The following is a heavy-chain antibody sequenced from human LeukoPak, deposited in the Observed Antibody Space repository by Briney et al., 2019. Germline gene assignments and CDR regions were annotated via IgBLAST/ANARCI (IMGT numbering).Heavy chain of an antibody. CDR3: ARSPFRRRPTVTNNWFDP. CDR1: GYTLTSYG. V-gene: IGHV1-18*01. J-gene: IGHJ5*02. D-gene: IGHD4-17*01. CDR2: IRAYNGNT. Sequence: GASVKVSCKASGYTLTSYGISWVRQPPGQGLEWMGWIRAYNGNTNYAQKLQGRVTMTTDTSTSTAYMELRSLRSDDTAVDYCARSPFRRRPTVTNNWFDPWGQGTLVTVSS.